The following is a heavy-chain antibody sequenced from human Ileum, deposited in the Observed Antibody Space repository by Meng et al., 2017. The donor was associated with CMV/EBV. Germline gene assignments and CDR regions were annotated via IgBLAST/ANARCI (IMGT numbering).Heavy chain of an antibody. V-gene: IGHV1-69*05. CDR1: GGTLSSYA. D-gene: IGHD6-13*01. CDR3: ARMEGYSSSWFDP. CDR2: IIPIFGTA. J-gene: IGHJ5*02. Sequence: KASGGTLSSYAISWVRQAPGQGLEWMGGIIPIFGTANYAQKFQGRVTITTDESTSTAYMELSSLRSEDTAVYYCARMEGYSSSWFDPWGQGTLVTVSS.